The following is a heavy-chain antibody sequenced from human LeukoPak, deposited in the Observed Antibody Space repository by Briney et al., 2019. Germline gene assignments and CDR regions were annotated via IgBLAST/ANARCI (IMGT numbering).Heavy chain of an antibody. CDR2: IKQDGSEK. CDR3: AATVDYCSGGSCYNYYYGMDV. D-gene: IGHD2-15*01. V-gene: IGHV3-7*03. J-gene: IGHJ6*02. Sequence: GSLRLSCAASGFTFSSYWMSWVRQAPGKGLEWVANIKQDGSEKYYVDSVKGRFTISRDNAKNSLYLQMNSLRSEDTAVYYCAATVDYCSGGSCYNYYYGMDVWGQGTTVTVSS. CDR1: GFTFSSYW.